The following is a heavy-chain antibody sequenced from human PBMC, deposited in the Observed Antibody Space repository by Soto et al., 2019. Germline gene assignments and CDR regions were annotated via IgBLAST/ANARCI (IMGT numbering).Heavy chain of an antibody. Sequence: QVQLQESGPGLVKPSDTLSLTCAVSGYSISSSNWWGWIRQPPGKGLEWIGYIYYSGTTYYNPSLKSRVTISVDTSKNQVALQLTSVTAVDTAVYFCARREIQGPIDYWGQGTLVTVSS. CDR3: ARREIQGPIDY. D-gene: IGHD1-26*01. V-gene: IGHV4-28*01. J-gene: IGHJ4*02. CDR2: IYYSGTT. CDR1: GYSISSSNW.